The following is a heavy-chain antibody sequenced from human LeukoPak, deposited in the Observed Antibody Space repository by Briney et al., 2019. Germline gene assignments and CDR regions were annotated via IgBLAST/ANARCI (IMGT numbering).Heavy chain of an antibody. V-gene: IGHV4-34*01. CDR2: IYHSGST. Sequence: SETLSLTCGVSGGSLSGHYWSWIRQTPGKGLEWSGEIYHSGSTTYNPSLQSRVTISVDTSKSQFSLKLSSVTAADTAVYYCARGGRRMITVGGLFDGMDVWGQGTTVTVSS. CDR3: ARGGRRMITVGGLFDGMDV. D-gene: IGHD3-16*02. CDR1: GGSLSGHY. J-gene: IGHJ6*02.